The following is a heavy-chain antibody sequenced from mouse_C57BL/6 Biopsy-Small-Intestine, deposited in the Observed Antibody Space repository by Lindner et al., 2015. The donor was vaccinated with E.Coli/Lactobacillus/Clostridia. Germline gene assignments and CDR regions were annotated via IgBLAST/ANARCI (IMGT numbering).Heavy chain of an antibody. CDR3: ARHEEGIYYGNFYFDY. CDR1: GYTFSEYT. V-gene: IGHV1-62-2*01. Sequence: VQLQESGAELVKPGASVKLSCTTSGYTFSEYTIHWIKQRSGQGLEWIGWFYPGSGRATYNEKFKDKATLTADKSSTTVYMDLSRLTSEDSAVYFCARHEEGIYYGNFYFDYWGQGTTLTVSS. CDR2: FYPGSGRA. J-gene: IGHJ2*01. D-gene: IGHD2-1*01.